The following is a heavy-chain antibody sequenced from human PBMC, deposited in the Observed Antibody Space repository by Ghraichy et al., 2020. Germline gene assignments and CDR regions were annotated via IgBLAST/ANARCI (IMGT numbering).Heavy chain of an antibody. Sequence: GGSLRLSCAASGFIFTNYAMSWVRQAPGKRLEWIAATSGSDGVTYHADSVKGRFTISRDNTNNMLYLQMNSLRAEDTAMYYCARGSVVSCFGATCYPFDSWVQGTLVTV. CDR1: GFIFTNYA. CDR2: TSGSDGVT. D-gene: IGHD4/OR15-4a*01. J-gene: IGHJ4*02. CDR3: ARGSVVSCFGATCYPFDS. V-gene: IGHV3-23*01.